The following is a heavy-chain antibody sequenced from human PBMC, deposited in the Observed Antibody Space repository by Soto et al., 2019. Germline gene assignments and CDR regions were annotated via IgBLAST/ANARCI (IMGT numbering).Heavy chain of an antibody. CDR2: IWYDGSNK. CDR1: GFTFSSYG. Sequence: QVQLVESGGGVVQPGRSLRLSCAASGFTFSSYGMHWVRQAPGKGLEWVAVIWYDGSNKYYADSVKGRFTISRDNSKNTLYLQMNSLRAEDTAVYYCARDEGPGIAVAGSAFDIWGQGTMVTVSS. CDR3: ARDEGPGIAVAGSAFDI. D-gene: IGHD6-19*01. V-gene: IGHV3-33*01. J-gene: IGHJ3*02.